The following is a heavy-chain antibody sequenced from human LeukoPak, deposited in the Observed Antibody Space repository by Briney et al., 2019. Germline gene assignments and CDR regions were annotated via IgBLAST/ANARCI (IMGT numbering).Heavy chain of an antibody. CDR2: IWSDGSEK. D-gene: IGHD2-8*01. J-gene: IGHJ3*02. Sequence: PGGSLRLSCAASGFTFRTYGMQWVRQAPGKGLEWVAVIWSDGSEKYYADSVKGRFTISRDNSKSTLYLQMNSLRAEDTALYYCAKDLTNGFQAFNIWGQGTLVTVSS. CDR3: AKDLTNGFQAFNI. CDR1: GFTFRTYG. V-gene: IGHV3-33*06.